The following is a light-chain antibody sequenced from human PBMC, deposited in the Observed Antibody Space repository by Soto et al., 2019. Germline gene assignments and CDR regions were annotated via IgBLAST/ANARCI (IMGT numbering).Light chain of an antibody. CDR3: QQYDSLPPT. CDR1: QDIKNY. V-gene: IGKV1-33*01. CDR2: DAF. Sequence: DIQMTQSPSSLSAFVGDSITITCQASQDIKNYLNWYQHNPGKAPKLLIYDAFKSDTGVPSTFSRSGSGTDYTFTNNNPQPEDIATYFGQQYDSLPPTCGGGTRV. J-gene: IGKJ4*02.